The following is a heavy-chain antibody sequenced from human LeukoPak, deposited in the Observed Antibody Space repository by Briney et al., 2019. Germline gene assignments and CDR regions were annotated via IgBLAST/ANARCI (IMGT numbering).Heavy chain of an antibody. D-gene: IGHD3-10*01. V-gene: IGHV3-74*01. J-gene: IGHJ3*02. Sequence: GGSLRLSCAASGFTFSGYWMYWVRQAPGKGLVWVSGVKSDASSTYYADSVKGRFTISRDNSKNTLYLQMNNLRAEDTAVYYCARERITMVRGILDDAFDIWGQGTMVTVSS. CDR3: ARERITMVRGILDDAFDI. CDR2: VKSDASST. CDR1: GFTFSGYW.